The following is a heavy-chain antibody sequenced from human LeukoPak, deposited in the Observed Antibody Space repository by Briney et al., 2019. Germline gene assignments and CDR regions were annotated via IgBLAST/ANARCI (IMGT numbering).Heavy chain of an antibody. Sequence: GESLKISCKGSGHSFTSYWIGWVRQMPGKGLEWMGITYPGDSDTRYSLSFQGQVTISADKSISTAYLQWSSLKASDTAMYYCARHYCSSTSCYGPLGAPFDYWGQGTLVTVSS. CDR3: ARHYCSSTSCYGPLGAPFDY. J-gene: IGHJ4*02. D-gene: IGHD2-2*01. V-gene: IGHV5-51*01. CDR1: GHSFTSYW. CDR2: TYPGDSDT.